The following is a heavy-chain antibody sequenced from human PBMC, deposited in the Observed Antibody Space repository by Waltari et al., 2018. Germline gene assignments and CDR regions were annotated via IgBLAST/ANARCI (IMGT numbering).Heavy chain of an antibody. J-gene: IGHJ4*02. CDR3: ASPGTTVTPL. CDR2: ISSSGGTI. D-gene: IGHD4-17*01. V-gene: IGHV3-48*04. CDR1: GFTFISYT. Sequence: EVQLVESGGDLVQSGGSLGLPCAATGFTFISYTMNWVRQAPGKGLEWVSYISSSGGTIYYADSVRGRFTIARDNAKSSLYLQMSGLRVEDTAMYYCASPGTTVTPLWGQGTLVTVSS.